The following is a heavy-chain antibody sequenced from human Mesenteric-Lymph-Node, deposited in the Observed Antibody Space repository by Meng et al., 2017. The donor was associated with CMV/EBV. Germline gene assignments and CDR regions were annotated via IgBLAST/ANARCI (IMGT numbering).Heavy chain of an antibody. CDR3: ARGVSTIVLVPEYGLDV. D-gene: IGHD2-2*01. V-gene: IGHV1-18*01. J-gene: IGHJ6*02. CDR1: YTFPAYG. Sequence: YTFPAYGINWVRQAPGQGLEWMGWISAKNGNTDYSQNFQGRVTMTTDTSTSTAYMELRSLRSDDTAVYYCARGVSTIVLVPEYGLDVWGQGTLVTVSS. CDR2: ISAKNGNT.